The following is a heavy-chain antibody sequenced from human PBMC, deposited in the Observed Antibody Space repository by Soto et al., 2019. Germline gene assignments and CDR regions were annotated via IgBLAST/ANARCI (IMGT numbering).Heavy chain of an antibody. CDR2: ISYDGSNK. J-gene: IGHJ4*02. CDR1: GFTFSSYA. Sequence: GGSLRLSCAASGFTFSSYAMHWVRQAPGKGLEWVAVISYDGSNKYYADSVKGRFTISRDNSKNTLYLQMNSLRAEDTAVYYCARGGPPSGYDTKPPSLLRFDYWGQGTLVTVSS. D-gene: IGHD5-12*01. V-gene: IGHV3-30-3*01. CDR3: ARGGPPSGYDTKPPSLLRFDY.